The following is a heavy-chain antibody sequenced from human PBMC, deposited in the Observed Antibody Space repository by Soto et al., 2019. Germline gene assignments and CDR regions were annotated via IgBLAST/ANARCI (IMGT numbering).Heavy chain of an antibody. CDR3: ARVYLMATITSLKY. J-gene: IGHJ4*02. Sequence: VGSLRLSCAASGFTFSNYWLSWVRQAPGKGLEWVANINKDGSERYYADSVDGRFTVSRDNAENSLNLQMNSLRGEDTAVYYCARVYLMATITSLKYWGQGTLVTVSS. CDR1: GFTFSNYW. V-gene: IGHV3-7*01. CDR2: INKDGSER. D-gene: IGHD5-12*01.